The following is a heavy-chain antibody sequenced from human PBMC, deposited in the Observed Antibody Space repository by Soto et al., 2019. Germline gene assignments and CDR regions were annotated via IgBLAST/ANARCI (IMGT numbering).Heavy chain of an antibody. CDR1: GFIFSSYG. D-gene: IGHD3-10*01. CDR3: GRDRGELATVSLFY. CDR2: IHYDGSEK. Sequence: QVQLVESGGGVVQPGRSLRLSCAASGFIFSSYGMHWVRQAPGKGLEWVAVIHYDGSEKYYADSVKGRFTISRDNSKNTLYLQMTTRRADDTAVYYCGRDRGELATVSLFYGGQGTVVTVSS. J-gene: IGHJ1*01. V-gene: IGHV3-33*01.